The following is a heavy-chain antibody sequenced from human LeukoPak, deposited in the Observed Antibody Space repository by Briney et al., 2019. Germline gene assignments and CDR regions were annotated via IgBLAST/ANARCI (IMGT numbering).Heavy chain of an antibody. CDR2: IYYSGST. CDR3: ARAPYCSGGSCYDY. Sequence: SETLSLTCTVSGGSISSSSYYWGWIRQPPGKGLEWIGSIYYSGSTYYNPSLKSRVTISVDTSKNQFSLKLSSVTAADTAVYYCARAPYCSGGSCYDYWGQGTLVTVSS. V-gene: IGHV4-39*07. J-gene: IGHJ4*02. CDR1: GGSISSSSYY. D-gene: IGHD2-15*01.